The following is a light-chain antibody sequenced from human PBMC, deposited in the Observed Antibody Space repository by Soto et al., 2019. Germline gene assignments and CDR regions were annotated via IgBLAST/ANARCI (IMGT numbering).Light chain of an antibody. J-gene: IGLJ3*02. CDR2: ENE. CDR1: SSNIGINF. V-gene: IGLV1-51*02. CDR3: ATWDATLSAAV. Sequence: QSVLMQPPSVSAAPGQKVTISCSGRSSNIGINFVSWYQKLPGTAPKLLIYENERRPSGIPDRFSGSKSGTSATLAITGLRTGDEADYYCATWDATLSAAVFGGGTQLTVL.